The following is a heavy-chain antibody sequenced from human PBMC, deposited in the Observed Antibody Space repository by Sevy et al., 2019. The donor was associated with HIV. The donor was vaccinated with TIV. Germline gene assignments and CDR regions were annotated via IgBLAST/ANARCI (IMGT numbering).Heavy chain of an antibody. V-gene: IGHV4-30-2*01. CDR3: ARGEDSSTPYCDY. J-gene: IGHJ4*02. D-gene: IGHD6-6*01. CDR2: IYHSGNT. CDR1: GGSISSGGYS. Sequence: SETLSLTCAVSGGSISSGGYSWSWIRQPPGKGLEWIGYIYHSGNTYYNPSLESRVTISIDRAKNHFSLKLTSVTAADTAVYYCARGEDSSTPYCDYWGQGTLVTVSS.